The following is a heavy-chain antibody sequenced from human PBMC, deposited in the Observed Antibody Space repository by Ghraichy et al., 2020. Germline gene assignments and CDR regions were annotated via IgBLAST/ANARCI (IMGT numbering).Heavy chain of an antibody. Sequence: SQTLSLTCTVSGGSISSYYWSWIRQPPGKGLEWIGYIYYSGSTNYNPSLKSRVTISVDTSKNQFSLKLSSVTAADTAVYYCARDGRPYCSGGSCYTDYYGMDVWGQGTTVTVSS. CDR1: GGSISSYY. D-gene: IGHD2-15*01. V-gene: IGHV4-59*01. CDR2: IYYSGST. CDR3: ARDGRPYCSGGSCYTDYYGMDV. J-gene: IGHJ6*02.